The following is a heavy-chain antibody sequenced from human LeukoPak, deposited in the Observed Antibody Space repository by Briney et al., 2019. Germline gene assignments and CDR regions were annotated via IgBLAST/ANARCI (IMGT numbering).Heavy chain of an antibody. Sequence: SETLSLTCAVSGGSISSYYWSWIRQPPGKGLEWIGYIYYSGSTIYNPSLKSRVTISVDTSKNQFSLKLSSVTAADTAVYYCARGITMVRGVPYYFDYWGQGTLVTVSS. CDR2: IYYSGST. CDR1: GGSISSYY. D-gene: IGHD3-10*01. CDR3: ARGITMVRGVPYYFDY. V-gene: IGHV4-59*01. J-gene: IGHJ4*02.